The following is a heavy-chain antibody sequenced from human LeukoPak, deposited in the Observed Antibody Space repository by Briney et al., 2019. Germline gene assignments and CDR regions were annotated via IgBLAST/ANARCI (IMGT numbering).Heavy chain of an antibody. D-gene: IGHD6-13*01. CDR2: ISSSSSTR. J-gene: IGHJ6*03. V-gene: IGHV3-48*01. CDR1: GFTFSRYI. CDR3: ARDRGIAAAGRYYYYYYMDV. Sequence: GGSLRLSCAASGFTFSRYIVNWVRQAPGKGLEWVSYISSSSSTRYYADSVKGRFTISRDNAKNSLYLQMNSLRAEDTAVYYCARDRGIAAAGRYYYYYYMDVWGKGTTVTVSS.